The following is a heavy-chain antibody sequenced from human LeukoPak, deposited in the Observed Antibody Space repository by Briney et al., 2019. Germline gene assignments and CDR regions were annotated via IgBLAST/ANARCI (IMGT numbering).Heavy chain of an antibody. Sequence: SDTLSLTCAVYGGSFSGYYWSWIRQPPGKGLEWIGEINHSGSTNYNPSLKSRVTISVDTSKNQFSLKLSSVTAADTAVYYCARGWVATGYYFDYWGQGTLVTVSS. CDR3: ARGWVATGYYFDY. D-gene: IGHD5-12*01. CDR2: INHSGST. J-gene: IGHJ4*02. V-gene: IGHV4-34*01. CDR1: GGSFSGYY.